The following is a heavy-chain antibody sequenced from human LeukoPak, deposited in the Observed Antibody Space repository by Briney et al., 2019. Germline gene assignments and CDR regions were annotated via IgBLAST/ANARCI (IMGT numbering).Heavy chain of an antibody. V-gene: IGHV3-21*01. CDR1: GFTFSSYE. CDR3: ARVFVGMIDY. J-gene: IGHJ4*02. D-gene: IGHD1-14*01. Sequence: RGSLRLSCAASGFTFSSYEMNWVRQAPGKGLEWVSSISSSSSYIYYADSVKGRFTISRDNAKNSLYLQMNSLRAEDTAVYYCARVFVGMIDYWGQGTLVTVSS. CDR2: ISSSSSYI.